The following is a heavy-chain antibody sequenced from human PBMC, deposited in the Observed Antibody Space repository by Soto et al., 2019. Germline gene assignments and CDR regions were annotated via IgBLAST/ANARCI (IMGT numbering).Heavy chain of an antibody. CDR1: GFTFSSYE. CDR3: ACTMWFYGMDV. D-gene: IGHD3-10*02. Sequence: EVQLVESGGGLVQPGGSLRLSCAASGFTFSSYEMNWVRQAPGKGLEWVSYISSSGSTIYYADSVKGRFTISRDNAKNSLYLQMNSLRSEDTAVYYCACTMWFYGMDVWGQGTTVTVSS. V-gene: IGHV3-48*03. CDR2: ISSSGSTI. J-gene: IGHJ6*02.